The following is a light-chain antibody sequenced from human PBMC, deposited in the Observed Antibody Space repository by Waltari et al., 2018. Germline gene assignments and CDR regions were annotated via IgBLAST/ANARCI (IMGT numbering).Light chain of an antibody. CDR3: SSYAGRNNLV. V-gene: IGLV2-8*01. Sequence: QSALTQPPSASGSPGQSVTISCTGTSSDVGRYNYVSWYQQHPGKPPKLMIYEVSKRPSGVPDRFSGSKSGNTASLTVSGLQAEDETDYYCSSYAGRNNLVFGGGTKLTVL. CDR2: EVS. CDR1: SSDVGRYNY. J-gene: IGLJ2*01.